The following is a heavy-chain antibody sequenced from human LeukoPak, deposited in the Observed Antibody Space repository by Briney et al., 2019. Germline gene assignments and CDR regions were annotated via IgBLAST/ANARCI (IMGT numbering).Heavy chain of an antibody. CDR2: INWDGGST. J-gene: IGHJ4*02. V-gene: IGHV3-20*04. Sequence: GGSLRLSCAASRFTFADYGMSWVRQGPGKGLVWVSGINWDGGSTGYADSVKGRFTISRDNAKNSLYLQMNSLGAEDTALYYCARGYCSSTSCYFDCWGQGTLVTVSS. CDR3: ARGYCSSTSCYFDC. CDR1: RFTFADYG. D-gene: IGHD2-2*01.